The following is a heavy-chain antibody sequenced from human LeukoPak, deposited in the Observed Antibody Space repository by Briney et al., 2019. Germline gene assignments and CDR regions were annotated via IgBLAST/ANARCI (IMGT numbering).Heavy chain of an antibody. D-gene: IGHD5-12*01. CDR2: IHQDGGEK. V-gene: IGHV3-7*03. CDR1: GFTFSHYW. CDR3: AKDGVATGLTHFDY. Sequence: PGGSLRLSCTASGFTFSHYWMTWVRQAPGKGLEWVANIHQDGGEKHYVDSVKGRFTISRDNAKNTLYLQMNSLRAEDTAVYYCAKDGVATGLTHFDYWGQGTLVTVSS. J-gene: IGHJ4*02.